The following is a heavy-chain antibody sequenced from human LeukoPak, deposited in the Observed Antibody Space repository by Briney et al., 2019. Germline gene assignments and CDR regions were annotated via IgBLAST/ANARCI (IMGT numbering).Heavy chain of an antibody. J-gene: IGHJ4*02. D-gene: IGHD4/OR15-4a*01. CDR2: IKQDGSYK. CDR3: ARLTTTAPPAFEC. Sequence: PGGSLRLSXAASGFTFSSYAMSWVRQAPGKGLEWVANIKQDGSYKYYVDSVKGRFTISRDNAKNSLYLQMSSLRAEDTAVYYCARLTTTAPPAFECWGQGTLVTVSS. CDR1: GFTFSSYA. V-gene: IGHV3-7*01.